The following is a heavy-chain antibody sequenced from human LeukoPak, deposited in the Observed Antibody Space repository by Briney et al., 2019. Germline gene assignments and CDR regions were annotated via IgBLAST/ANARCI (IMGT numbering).Heavy chain of an antibody. V-gene: IGHV3-48*01. CDR2: ISSSSSTI. CDR3: ATLDIAVVSAYYEYYIDV. Sequence: GGSLRLSCAASGLTYSSYSMNWVRQAPGKGLEWVSYISSSSSTIYYADSVKGRFTISRDNAKNSLYLQMNSLRAEDTAVYYCATLDIAVVSAYYEYYIDVWGKGTTVTVSS. J-gene: IGHJ6*03. CDR1: GLTYSSYS. D-gene: IGHD2-2*01.